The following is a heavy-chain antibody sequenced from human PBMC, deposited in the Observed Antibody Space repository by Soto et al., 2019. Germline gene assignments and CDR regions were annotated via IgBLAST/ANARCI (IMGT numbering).Heavy chain of an antibody. Sequence: PWGSLRLACAASVFTFSVYSMNWVRQAPGKGLEWVASISTRSDIYYADSVKGRFTISRDNAKNSVSLQMNSLRAEDTAVYYCAREETAWPLAYGLDVWGQGTTVTVSS. CDR2: ISTRSDI. V-gene: IGHV3-21*01. CDR1: VFTFSVYS. CDR3: AREETAWPLAYGLDV. D-gene: IGHD2-21*02. J-gene: IGHJ6*01.